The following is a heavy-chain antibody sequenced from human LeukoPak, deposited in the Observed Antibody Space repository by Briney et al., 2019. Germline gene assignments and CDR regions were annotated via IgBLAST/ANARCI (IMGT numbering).Heavy chain of an antibody. CDR3: AKGIAAAGTMVVASYYGMDV. Sequence: GGSLRLSCAASGFTFSSYAMSWVRQAPGKGLEWVSAISGSGGITYYADSVKGRFTISRDNSKNTLYLQMNSLRAEDTAVYYCAKGIAAAGTMVVASYYGMDVWGQGTTVTVSS. CDR2: ISGSGGIT. V-gene: IGHV3-23*01. J-gene: IGHJ6*02. CDR1: GFTFSSYA. D-gene: IGHD6-13*01.